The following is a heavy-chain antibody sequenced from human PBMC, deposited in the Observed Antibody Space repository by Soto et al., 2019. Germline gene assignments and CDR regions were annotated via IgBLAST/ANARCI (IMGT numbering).Heavy chain of an antibody. J-gene: IGHJ4*02. D-gene: IGHD4-4*01. V-gene: IGHV3-11*01. Sequence: QVQLVESGGGLVQPGGSLRLSCAASGFTFSDYYMSWVRQAPGKGLEWVSYISGSGATIYYADSVQGRFTISRDHDKNLLHLQMTSLRAEDTAVYYCSRAMSPNYMSIWGQGNLVTVSS. CDR1: GFTFSDYY. CDR2: ISGSGATI. CDR3: SRAMSPNYMSI.